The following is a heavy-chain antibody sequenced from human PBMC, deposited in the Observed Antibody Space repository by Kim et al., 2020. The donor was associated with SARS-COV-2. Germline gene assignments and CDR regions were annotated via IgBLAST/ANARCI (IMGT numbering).Heavy chain of an antibody. V-gene: IGHV4-34*01. J-gene: IGHJ2*01. D-gene: IGHD3-22*01. CDR3: ARRAPWNHYYDSSGYPLYWYFDL. Sequence: SETLSLTCAVYGGSFSGYYWSWIRQPPGKGLEWIGEINHSGSTNYNPSLKSRVTISVDTSKNQFSLKLSSVTAADTAVYYCARRAPWNHYYDSSGYPLYWYFDLWGRGTLVTVSS. CDR1: GGSFSGYY. CDR2: INHSGST.